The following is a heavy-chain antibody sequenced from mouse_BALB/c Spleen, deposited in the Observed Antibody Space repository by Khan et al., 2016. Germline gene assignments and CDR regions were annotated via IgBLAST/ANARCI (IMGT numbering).Heavy chain of an antibody. J-gene: IGHJ3*01. D-gene: IGHD2-4*01. V-gene: IGHV9-3*02. CDR3: ARSGYDYAWFAY. CDR1: GYSFTNYG. Sequence: QIQLVQSGPELKKPGETVKISCKATGYSFTNYGMNWVKQAPGKGLKWMGWIDTNTGEPTYAEEFKGRFAFSLETSAITAYLQINNLKNDDTATYCCARSGYDYAWFAYWGQGTLVTVSA. CDR2: IDTNTGEP.